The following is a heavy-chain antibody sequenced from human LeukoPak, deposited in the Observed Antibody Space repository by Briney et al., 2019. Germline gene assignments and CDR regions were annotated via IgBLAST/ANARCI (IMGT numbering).Heavy chain of an antibody. V-gene: IGHV3-48*03. CDR1: GFTFSSYE. Sequence: GGSLRLSCAASGFTFSSYEMNWARQAPGKGLEWVSYISSSGSTMYYADSVKGRFTISRDNAKNSLYLQMNNLRAEDTAVYYCAGHGEVTVTTDYWGQGTLVTVSS. D-gene: IGHD4-11*01. CDR3: AGHGEVTVTTDY. CDR2: ISSSGSTM. J-gene: IGHJ4*02.